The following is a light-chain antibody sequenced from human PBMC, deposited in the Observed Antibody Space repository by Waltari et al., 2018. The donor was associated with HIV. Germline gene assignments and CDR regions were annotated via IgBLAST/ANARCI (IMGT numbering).Light chain of an antibody. V-gene: IGLV1-40*01. CDR2: GNK. CDR3: QSYDISLSASVV. J-gene: IGLJ2*01. CDR1: SSIIGADYD. Sequence: QSMLTQPPSVSGAPGQRVTISCTGSSSIIGADYDVHWSQQFQGTAPKLLISGNKNRPSGVPDRFSASNSGTSASLTISGLQAEDEADYFCQSYDISLSASVVFGGGTRLTVL.